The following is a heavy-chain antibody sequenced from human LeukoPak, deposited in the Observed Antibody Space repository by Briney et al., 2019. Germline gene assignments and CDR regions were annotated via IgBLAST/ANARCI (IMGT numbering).Heavy chain of an antibody. CDR2: ISGSGGST. CDR1: GFTFSSYS. CDR3: AKIGGLRGVVIDY. Sequence: GGSLRLSCAASGFTFSSYSMNWVPQAPGKGLEWGSAISGSGGSTYYADSVKGRFTISRDNSKNTLYLQMNSLRAEDTAVYYCAKIGGLRGVVIDYWGQGTLVTVSS. J-gene: IGHJ4*02. D-gene: IGHD3-10*01. V-gene: IGHV3-23*01.